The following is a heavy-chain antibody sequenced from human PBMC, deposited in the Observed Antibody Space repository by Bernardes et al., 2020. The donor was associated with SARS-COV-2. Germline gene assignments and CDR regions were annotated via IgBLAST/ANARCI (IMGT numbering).Heavy chain of an antibody. V-gene: IGHV4-39*01. CDR1: GGSIISERFY. J-gene: IGHJ5*02. Sequence: SATLTLTCTVSGGSIISERFYWGWIRQPKGKGLEWIGSIYHSRNTYYNPALKNRVTMSVDTSKNQFSLKLTSVAATDTAVYYCATNTVFYFDPWGQGMLVTVSS. CDR2: IYHSRNT. CDR3: ATNTVFYFDP. D-gene: IGHD4-17*01.